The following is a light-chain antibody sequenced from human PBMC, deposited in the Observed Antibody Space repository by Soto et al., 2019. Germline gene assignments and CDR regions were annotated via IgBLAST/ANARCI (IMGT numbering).Light chain of an antibody. CDR3: QQYGSSHRT. CDR2: GTS. Sequence: EIELTQSPGTLSLSPGDRATLSCRASQRISSIYLACYQQKPGLAPRLLIYGTSIRASGIPDRFSGSGSGTYFTLTITRLEPEDFAVYYCQQYGSSHRTFGQGTKVEIK. J-gene: IGKJ1*01. CDR1: QRISSIY. V-gene: IGKV3-20*01.